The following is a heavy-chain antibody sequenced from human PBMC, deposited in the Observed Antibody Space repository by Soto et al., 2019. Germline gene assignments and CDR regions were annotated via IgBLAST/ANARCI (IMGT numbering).Heavy chain of an antibody. V-gene: IGHV3-30*18. CDR2: ISYDGSNK. J-gene: IGHJ5*02. CDR3: AKEPQSYWFGELVGFDP. Sequence: GGSLRLSCAVSGFTFSSYGMHWVRQAPGKGLEWVAVISYDGSNKYYADSVKGRFTISRDNSKNTLYLQMNSLRAEDTAVYYCAKEPQSYWFGELVGFDPWGQGTLVTVSS. D-gene: IGHD3-10*01. CDR1: GFTFSSYG.